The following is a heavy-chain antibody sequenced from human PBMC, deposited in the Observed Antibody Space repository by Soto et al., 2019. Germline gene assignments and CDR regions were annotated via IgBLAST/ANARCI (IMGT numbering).Heavy chain of an antibody. D-gene: IGHD4-17*01. V-gene: IGHV1-18*01. CDR2: ISAYNGNT. CDR1: GYTFTSYG. J-gene: IGHJ4*02. Sequence: QVQLVQSGAEVKKPGASVKVSCKASGYTFTSYGISWVRQAPGQGLEWMGWISAYNGNTNYAQKLQGRVTMTTDTSTSTAYMGLRGLRSDDTAVYYGARDDGDYYHKGSDYWGQGTLVTVSS. CDR3: ARDDGDYYHKGSDY.